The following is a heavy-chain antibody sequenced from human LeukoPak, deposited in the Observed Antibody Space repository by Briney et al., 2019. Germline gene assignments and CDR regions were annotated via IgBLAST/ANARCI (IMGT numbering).Heavy chain of an antibody. D-gene: IGHD2-2*01. CDR2: ISGSGDST. V-gene: IGHV3-23*01. CDR1: GFTFSSYA. Sequence: GGSLRLSCAASGFTFSSYAMSWVRQAPGKGLEWVSAISGSGDSTYYADSVKGRFTISRDNSKNTLYLQMNSLRAEDTAVYYCATHHTSRYSHYYFDYWGQGTLVTVSS. J-gene: IGHJ4*02. CDR3: ATHHTSRYSHYYFDY.